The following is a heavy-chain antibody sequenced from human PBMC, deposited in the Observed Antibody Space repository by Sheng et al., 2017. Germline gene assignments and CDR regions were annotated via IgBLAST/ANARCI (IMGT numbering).Heavy chain of an antibody. CDR2: ISSSSSYT. CDR3: AVQRNDAFDI. CDR1: GFTFSSYS. J-gene: IGHJ3*02. V-gene: IGHV3-21*04. Sequence: EVQLVESGGGLVKPGGSLRLSCAASGFTFSSYSMNWVRQAPGKGLEWVSYISSSSSYTNYADSVKGRFTISRDNAKNSLYLQMNSLRAEDTAVYYCAVQRNDAFDIWGQGTMVTVSS.